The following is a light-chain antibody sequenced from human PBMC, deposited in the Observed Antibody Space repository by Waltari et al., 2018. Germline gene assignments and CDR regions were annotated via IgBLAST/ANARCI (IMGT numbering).Light chain of an antibody. V-gene: IGKV5-2*01. CDR3: LEHDNFPTHT. CDR1: QDIDDE. Sequence: ETTLTQSPAFMSATPRDKVNISCRASQDIDDEMNWYQQKPGEGAIFIIQEATTLVPGIPPRFSGSGYGTDFTITINNIQSEDVASYFCLEHDNFPTHTFGQGTKLEIK. CDR2: EAT. J-gene: IGKJ2*01.